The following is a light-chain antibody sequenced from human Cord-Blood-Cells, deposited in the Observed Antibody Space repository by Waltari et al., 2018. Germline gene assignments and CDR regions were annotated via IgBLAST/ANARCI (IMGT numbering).Light chain of an antibody. CDR1: QSLLHSNGYNY. J-gene: IGKJ5*01. V-gene: IGKV2-28*01. Sequence: DIVMTQSPLSLPVTPGEPASISCRSSQSLLHSNGYNYLDWYLQKPGQSSHPLIYLGSNRAAGVPDRFSGSGSGTDFTLKISRVEAEDVGVYYCMQALQTITFGQGTRLEIK. CDR3: MQALQTIT. CDR2: LGS.